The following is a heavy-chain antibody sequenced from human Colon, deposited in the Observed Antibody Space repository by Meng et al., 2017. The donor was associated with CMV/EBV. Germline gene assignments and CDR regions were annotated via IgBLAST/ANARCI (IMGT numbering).Heavy chain of an antibody. D-gene: IGHD3-22*01. V-gene: IGHV1-2*02. J-gene: IGHJ1*01. CDR1: GYTFTGYY. CDR3: ATVSSGYYLYFQH. Sequence: VHSVQLGRGWKKPGASVKVSCKASGYTFTGYYMHWVRQAPGQGLEWMGWINPNSGGTNYAQKFQGRVTMTRDTSISTAYMELSRLRSDDTAVYYCATVSSGYYLYFQHWGQGTLVTVSS. CDR2: INPNSGGT.